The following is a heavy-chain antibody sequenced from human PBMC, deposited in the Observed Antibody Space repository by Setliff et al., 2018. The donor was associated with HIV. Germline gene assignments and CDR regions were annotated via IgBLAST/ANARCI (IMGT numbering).Heavy chain of an antibody. V-gene: IGHV4-34*01. Sequence: TLSLTCAVYGGSFSGYYWTWIRQSPGKGLEWIGEINHSGATTYKPSLKSRATISVDTSKKQFSLKLNSVNAADTATYYCARHSGLGIDYWGQGTLVTVSS. CDR3: ARHSGLGIDY. J-gene: IGHJ4*02. CDR2: INHSGAT. D-gene: IGHD1-26*01. CDR1: GGSFSGYY.